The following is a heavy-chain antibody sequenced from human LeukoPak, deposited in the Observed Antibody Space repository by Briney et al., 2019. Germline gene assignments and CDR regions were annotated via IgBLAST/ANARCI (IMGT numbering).Heavy chain of an antibody. Sequence: GGSLRLSCAASGFTFSSYSMNWVRQAPGKGLEWVSSISSSSSYIYYADSVKGRFTISRDNSKNTLYLQMNSLRAEDTAVYYCAGGLGLFDYWGQGTLVTVSS. D-gene: IGHD3/OR15-3a*01. V-gene: IGHV3-21*04. CDR2: ISSSSSYI. J-gene: IGHJ4*02. CDR1: GFTFSSYS. CDR3: AGGLGLFDY.